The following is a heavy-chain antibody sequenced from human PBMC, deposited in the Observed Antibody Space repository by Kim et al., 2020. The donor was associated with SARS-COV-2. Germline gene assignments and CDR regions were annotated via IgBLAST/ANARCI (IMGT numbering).Heavy chain of an antibody. J-gene: IGHJ5*02. D-gene: IGHD1-1*01. Sequence: GESLKISCKGSGYSFTSYWISWVRPMPGKGLEWMGRIDPSDSYTNYSPSFQGHVTISADKSISTAYLQWSSLKASDTAMYYCARRDELERLGFDPWGQGTLVTVSS. V-gene: IGHV5-10-1*01. CDR1: GYSFTSYW. CDR2: IDPSDSYT. CDR3: ARRDELERLGFDP.